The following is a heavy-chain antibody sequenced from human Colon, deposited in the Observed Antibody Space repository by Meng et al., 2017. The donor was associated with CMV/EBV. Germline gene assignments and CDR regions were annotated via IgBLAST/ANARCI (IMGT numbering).Heavy chain of an antibody. CDR3: ARAFRGGYRSRDSFDL. CDR2: IYQTGST. CDR1: GYYIKTGYF. J-gene: IGHJ3*01. D-gene: IGHD1-26*01. V-gene: IGHV4-38-2*02. Sequence: GSLRLSCSVSGYYIKTGYFWGWIRQPPGKGLEWSGIIYQTGSTYYKPSLKRRVTISVDTSTNQFSLKMTSVTATDTAVYYCARAFRGGYRSRDSFDLWGEGTMVTVSS.